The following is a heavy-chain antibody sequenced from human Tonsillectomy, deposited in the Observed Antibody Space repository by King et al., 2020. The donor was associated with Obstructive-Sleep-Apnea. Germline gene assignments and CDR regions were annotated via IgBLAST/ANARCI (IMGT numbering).Heavy chain of an antibody. V-gene: IGHV3-30-3*01. CDR2: ISYDGSDK. D-gene: IGHD6-13*01. J-gene: IGHJ4*02. Sequence: VQLVESGGGVVQPGRSLRLSCAASGFTFRSYGMHWVRQAPGKGLEWVAVISYDGSDKYYADSVKGRFTMSRDNSKNTLYLQMNSLRGEDTAVYYCATSWDVGSSYYSFDFWGQGTLVTVSS. CDR1: GFTFRSYG. CDR3: ATSWDVGSSYYSFDF.